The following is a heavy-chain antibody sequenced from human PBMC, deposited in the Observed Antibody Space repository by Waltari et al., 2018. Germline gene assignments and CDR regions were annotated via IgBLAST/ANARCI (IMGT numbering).Heavy chain of an antibody. CDR1: GYSISSGYY. Sequence: QVQLQESGPGLVKPSETLSLTCAVSGYSISSGYYWGWIRQPPGKGLEWIGSIYHSGSTYSNPSPKSRVTISVDTPKNQFSLKLSSVTAAETAVYYCARPGGIAVDPDYWGQGTLVTVSS. J-gene: IGHJ4*02. V-gene: IGHV4-38-2*01. CDR3: ARPGGIAVDPDY. CDR2: IYHSGST. D-gene: IGHD6-19*01.